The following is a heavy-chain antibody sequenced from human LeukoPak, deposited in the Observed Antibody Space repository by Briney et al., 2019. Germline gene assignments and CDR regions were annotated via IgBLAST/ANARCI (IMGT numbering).Heavy chain of an antibody. V-gene: IGHV4-39*01. J-gene: IGHJ4*02. Sequence: SETLSLTCTVSGGSISSSSYYWGWIRQPPGKGLEWIGGIYYSGSTYYNPSLKSRVTISVDTSKNQFSLKLSSVTAADTAVYYCARRHSSSSKALDYWGQGTLVTVSS. CDR1: GGSISSSSYY. CDR3: ARRHSSSSKALDY. CDR2: IYYSGST. D-gene: IGHD6-6*01.